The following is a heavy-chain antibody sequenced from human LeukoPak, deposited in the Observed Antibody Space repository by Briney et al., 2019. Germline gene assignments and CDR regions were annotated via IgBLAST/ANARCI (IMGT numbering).Heavy chain of an antibody. V-gene: IGHV3-48*04. CDR2: ISSSSSTI. D-gene: IGHD6-13*01. CDR3: ARDSSWYNYMDV. J-gene: IGHJ6*03. Sequence: GGSLRLSCAASGFTFSSYSMNWVRQAPGKGLEWVSYISSSSSTIYYADSVKGRFTISRDNAKNSLYLQMNSLRAEDTAVYYCARDSSWYNYMDVWGKGTTVTISS. CDR1: GFTFSSYS.